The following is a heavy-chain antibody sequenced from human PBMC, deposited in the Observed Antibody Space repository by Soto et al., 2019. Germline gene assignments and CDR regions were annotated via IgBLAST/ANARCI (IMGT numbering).Heavy chain of an antibody. CDR3: TRGRIHHSGLYGYFHH. V-gene: IGHV4-34*01. D-gene: IGHD6-19*01. J-gene: IGHJ1*01. CDR1: VGSFRDYY. CDR2: INHRGST. Sequence: QVQLQQWGAGLLKPSETLSLICSVSVGSFRDYYWTWIRQPPGKGLEWTGEINHRGSTKYIPSLNGRFTISGDTSKNQFALNLTSVTASDTPVYYCTRGRIHHSGLYGYFHHWGHGTLVTVSA.